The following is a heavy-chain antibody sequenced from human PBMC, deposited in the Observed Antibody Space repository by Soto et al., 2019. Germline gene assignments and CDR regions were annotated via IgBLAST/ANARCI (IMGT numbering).Heavy chain of an antibody. V-gene: IGHV3-9*01. D-gene: IGHD6-6*01. CDR1: GFTFDDYG. CDR2: ISWNSGSI. Sequence: PLRISCASSGFTFDDYGMHWVRQAAGRGLECVSGISWNSGSIGYADSVKGRFTISRDHAKNSLYLKMKSLRAEYTALYDYASGMAARSVDYYYYGMDVWGQGTTVNVSS. J-gene: IGHJ6*02. CDR3: ASGMAARSVDYYYYGMDV.